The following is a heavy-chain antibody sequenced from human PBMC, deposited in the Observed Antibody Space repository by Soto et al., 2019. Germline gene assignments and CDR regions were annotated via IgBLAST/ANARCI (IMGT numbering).Heavy chain of an antibody. CDR1: GFNFRTYN. V-gene: IGHV3-48*02. CDR3: TRAMAVGSTSLDY. Sequence: GSLRLSCAASGFNFRTYNMNWVRQIPGKGLEWISYISTQSTTIFYADSVKGRFTISRDNARNSLHLHMVSLRDEDTAVYFCTRAMAVGSTSLDYWGQGTLVTVSS. CDR2: ISTQSTTI. J-gene: IGHJ4*02. D-gene: IGHD2-2*01.